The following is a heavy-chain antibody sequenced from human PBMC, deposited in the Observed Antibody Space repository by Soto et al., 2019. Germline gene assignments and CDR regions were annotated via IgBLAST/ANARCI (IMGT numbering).Heavy chain of an antibody. CDR1: GGSFSGYY. Sequence: QVQLQQWGAGLLKPSETLSLTCAVYGGSFSGYYWSWIRQPPGKGLEWIGEINHSGSTNYNPSLKSRVTISVDTSKNQFSLKLSSVTAADTAVYYCEVTTADAFDIWGQGTMVTVSS. J-gene: IGHJ3*02. CDR2: INHSGST. V-gene: IGHV4-34*01. CDR3: EVTTADAFDI. D-gene: IGHD4-17*01.